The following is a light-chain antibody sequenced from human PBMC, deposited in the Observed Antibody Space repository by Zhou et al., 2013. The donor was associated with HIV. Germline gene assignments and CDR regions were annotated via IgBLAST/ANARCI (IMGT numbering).Light chain of an antibody. CDR1: QSISSW. J-gene: IGKJ2*01. Sequence: DIQMTQSPSALSASVGDRITITCRASQSISSWLAWYQRKPGKAPKLLIHGASILEGGVPSRFSGSGSGTEFTLTITSLQPDDFAIYYCQQYHRYPPTFGQGTKVEIK. V-gene: IGKV1-5*03. CDR2: GAS. CDR3: QQYHRYPPT.